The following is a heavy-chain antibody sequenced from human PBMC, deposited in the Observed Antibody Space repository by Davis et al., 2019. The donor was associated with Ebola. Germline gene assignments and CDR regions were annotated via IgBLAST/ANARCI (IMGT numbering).Heavy chain of an antibody. J-gene: IGHJ5*02. D-gene: IGHD2-8*01. CDR3: ARNRGYCTNGVCYGDWFDP. CDR2: IYYSGST. Sequence: SETLSLTCTVSGGSISSSSYYWGWIRQPPGKGLEWIGSIYYSGSTYYNPSLKSRVTISVDTSKNQFSLKLSSVTAADTAVYYCARNRGYCTNGVCYGDWFDPWGQGTLVTVSS. V-gene: IGHV4-39*01. CDR1: GGSISSSSYY.